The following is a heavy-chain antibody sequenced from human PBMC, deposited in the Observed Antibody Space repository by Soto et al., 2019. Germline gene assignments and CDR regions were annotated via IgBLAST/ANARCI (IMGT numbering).Heavy chain of an antibody. J-gene: IGHJ6*02. CDR1: GFTFSSYE. V-gene: IGHV3-48*03. Sequence: LRLSCAASGFTFSSYEMNWVRQAPGKGLEWVSYISSSGSTIYYADSVKGRFTISRDNAKNSLYLQMNSLRAEDTAVYYCARVLTKQGYYYGMDVWGQGTTVTVSS. CDR3: ARVLTKQGYYYGMDV. CDR2: ISSSGSTI. D-gene: IGHD3-9*01.